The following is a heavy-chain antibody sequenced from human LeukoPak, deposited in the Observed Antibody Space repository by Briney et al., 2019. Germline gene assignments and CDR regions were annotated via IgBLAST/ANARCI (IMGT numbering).Heavy chain of an antibody. CDR1: GGAISSSNW. CDR2: IYHSGST. J-gene: IGHJ4*02. V-gene: IGHV4-4*02. CDR3: ARSHYYGWLRNFDY. Sequence: SGTLSLTCAVSGGAISSSNWWSWVRQPPGKGLEWIGEIYHSGSTNYNPSLKSRVTISVDKSKNQFSLKLSSVTAADTAVYYCARSHYYGWLRNFDYWGQGTLVTVSS. D-gene: IGHD3-10*01.